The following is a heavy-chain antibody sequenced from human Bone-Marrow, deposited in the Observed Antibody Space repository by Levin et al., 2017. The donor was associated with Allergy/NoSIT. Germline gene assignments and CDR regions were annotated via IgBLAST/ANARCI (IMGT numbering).Heavy chain of an antibody. CDR1: GFTFSNYA. V-gene: IGHV3-30-3*01. Sequence: GESLKISCAASGFTFSNYAIHWVRQAPGKGLEWVAVISYDGSNKKYADAVKGRFTISRDNSNNTLYLQMNSLRAEDTAVYYCARAPTHDCSTTSCYVNGRFDPWGQGALVTVSS. J-gene: IGHJ5*02. CDR3: ARAPTHDCSTTSCYVNGRFDP. CDR2: ISYDGSNK. D-gene: IGHD2-2*01.